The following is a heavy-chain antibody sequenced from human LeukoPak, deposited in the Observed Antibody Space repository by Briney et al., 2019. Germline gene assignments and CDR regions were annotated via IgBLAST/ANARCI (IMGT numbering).Heavy chain of an antibody. CDR2: IYYSGNT. D-gene: IGHD2-8*01. CDR3: ARLGAVLTSVNWFDP. J-gene: IGHJ5*02. CDR1: GGSISSSNYY. Sequence: SETLSLTCTISGGSISSSNYYWAWIRQPPGKGLEWIGSIYYSGNTNYNPSLQSRVTMSVDTSKNQFSLKLTAVTAADTAVYYCARLGAVLTSVNWFDPWSQGTLVTVSS. V-gene: IGHV4-39*07.